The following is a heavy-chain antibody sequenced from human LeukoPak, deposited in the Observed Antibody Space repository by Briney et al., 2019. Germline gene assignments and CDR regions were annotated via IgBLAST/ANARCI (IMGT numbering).Heavy chain of an antibody. J-gene: IGHJ4*02. Sequence: GGSPRLSCAASGFTFSSYGMHWVRQAPGKGLEWVAVIWYDGSNKYYADSVKGRFTISRDNSKNTLYLQMNSLRAEDTAVYYCAKDRFFYDSSGSSDYWGQGTLVTVSS. V-gene: IGHV3-33*06. CDR2: IWYDGSNK. D-gene: IGHD3-22*01. CDR1: GFTFSSYG. CDR3: AKDRFFYDSSGSSDY.